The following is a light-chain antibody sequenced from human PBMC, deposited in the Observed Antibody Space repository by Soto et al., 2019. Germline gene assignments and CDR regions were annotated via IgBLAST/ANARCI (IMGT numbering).Light chain of an antibody. Sequence: VLTQPASVSGSPGQSIAISCTGTSSDVGSSNLLSWYQQYPGKAPKLIIYEGNRRPSGISGRFSGSMSGNTASLTISGLQAEDEAEYYCCSFARAYTSYVFGNGTKVTVL. CDR2: EGN. J-gene: IGLJ1*01. CDR1: SSDVGSSNL. CDR3: CSFARAYTSYV. V-gene: IGLV2-23*01.